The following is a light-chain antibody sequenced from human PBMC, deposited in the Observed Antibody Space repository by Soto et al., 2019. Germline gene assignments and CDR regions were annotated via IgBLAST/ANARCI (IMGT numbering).Light chain of an antibody. CDR2: GAS. CDR3: QLSVT. Sequence: EIVLTQSPGTLSLSPGERATLSCRASQSVSSISLAWYQQKPGQAPRLLIYGASIRATGIPDRFSGSGSGTDFTLTISRLEPEDFAVYYCQLSVTFGQGTKLEIK. J-gene: IGKJ2*01. CDR1: QSVSSIS. V-gene: IGKV3-20*01.